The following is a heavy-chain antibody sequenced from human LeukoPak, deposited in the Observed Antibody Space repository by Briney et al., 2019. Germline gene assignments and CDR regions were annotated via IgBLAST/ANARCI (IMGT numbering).Heavy chain of an antibody. J-gene: IGHJ5*01. D-gene: IGHD2/OR15-2a*01. V-gene: IGHV3-48*04. CDR3: ARGVYGRFDS. CDR2: ISGSGRAI. Sequence: GGSLRLSCAASGFLFSSYGMNWVRQAPGKGLEWVSYISGSGRAIYYADSVKGRFTISWDNAKNSVYLQMNRLRAEDTAVYYCARGVYGRFDSWGQGTLVTVSS. CDR1: GFLFSSYG.